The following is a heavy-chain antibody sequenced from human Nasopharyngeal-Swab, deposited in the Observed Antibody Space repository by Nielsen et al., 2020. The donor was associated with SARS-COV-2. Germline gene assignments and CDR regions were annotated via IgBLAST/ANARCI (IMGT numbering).Heavy chain of an antibody. Sequence: GASLKISCTASRFTFSRYWIHWVRQVPGKGLVWVSRINGDGTRINYADSVKGRFTISRDNAKNTVFLQMNSLRAEDTAVYYCARWPHYYDSSGYYPREMDVWGQGTTVTVSS. CDR2: INGDGTRI. V-gene: IGHV3-74*01. CDR3: ARWPHYYDSSGYYPREMDV. D-gene: IGHD3-22*01. J-gene: IGHJ6*02. CDR1: RFTFSRYW.